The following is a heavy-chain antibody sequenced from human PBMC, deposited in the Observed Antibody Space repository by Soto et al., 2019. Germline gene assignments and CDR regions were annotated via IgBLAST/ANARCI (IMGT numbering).Heavy chain of an antibody. CDR1: GYSFTSYW. D-gene: IGHD1-26*01. Sequence: GESLKISCKGSGYSFTSYWIGWVRQMPGKGLEWMGIIYPGDSDTRYSPSFQGQVTISADKSISTAYLQWSSLKASDTAMYYCARHMGANYYYYGMDVWGQGTTVTVSS. CDR2: IYPGDSDT. V-gene: IGHV5-51*01. J-gene: IGHJ6*02. CDR3: ARHMGANYYYYGMDV.